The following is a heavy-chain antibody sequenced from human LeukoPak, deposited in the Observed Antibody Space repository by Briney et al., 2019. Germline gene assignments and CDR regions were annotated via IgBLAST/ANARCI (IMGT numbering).Heavy chain of an antibody. J-gene: IGHJ3*02. CDR1: GFTVSSDY. CDR3: ARGPPYYDFWSGYHDAFDI. Sequence: QPGGSLRLSCAASGFTVSSDYMSWVSQAPGKGLEWVSVIYSGGSTYYADSVKGRFTISRDNSKNTLYLQMNSLRAEDTAVYYCARGPPYYDFWSGYHDAFDIWGQGTMVTVSS. V-gene: IGHV3-53*01. CDR2: IYSGGST. D-gene: IGHD3-3*01.